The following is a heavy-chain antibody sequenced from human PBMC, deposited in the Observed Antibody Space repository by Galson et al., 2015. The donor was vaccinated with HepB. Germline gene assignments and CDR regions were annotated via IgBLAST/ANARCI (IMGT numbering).Heavy chain of an antibody. CDR3: ARRVTTSWFFDL. Sequence: SVKVSCKASGYTLSRYAMNWVRQVPGQGLEWMGWINTNTGKPTYVQDFTGRLVFSLDSSVSTAYLQISSLKAEDTAIYYCARRVTTSWFFDLWGRGTLVTVPS. D-gene: IGHD4-11*01. V-gene: IGHV7-4-1*02. J-gene: IGHJ2*01. CDR1: GYTLSRYA. CDR2: INTNTGKP.